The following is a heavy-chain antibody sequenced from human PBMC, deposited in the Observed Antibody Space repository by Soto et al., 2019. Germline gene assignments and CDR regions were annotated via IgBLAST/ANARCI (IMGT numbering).Heavy chain of an antibody. D-gene: IGHD3-9*01. CDR1: GGSFSGYY. CDR3: ARHSAYSDILTGSLPEYYGRDV. Sequence: PSETLSLTCAVYGGSFSGYYWSWIRQPPGKGLEWIGEINHSGSTNYNPSLKSRVTISVDTSKNQFSLKLSSETAADTAVYYCARHSAYSDILTGSLPEYYGRDVWGKGTTFPVSS. J-gene: IGHJ6*04. CDR2: INHSGST. V-gene: IGHV4-34*01.